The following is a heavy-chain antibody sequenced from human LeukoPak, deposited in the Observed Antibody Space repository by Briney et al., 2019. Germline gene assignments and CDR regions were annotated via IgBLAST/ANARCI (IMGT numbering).Heavy chain of an antibody. J-gene: IGHJ4*02. D-gene: IGHD2-21*02. Sequence: GGSLRLSCAASGFTFISYGMQWVRQALGKGLVWVSRINTDGSSTSYADSVKGRFTISRDNAKNTLYLQMNSLRAEDTGVYYCARELPREVTLDYWGQGTLVTVSS. CDR1: GFTFISYG. CDR3: ARELPREVTLDY. V-gene: IGHV3-74*01. CDR2: INTDGSST.